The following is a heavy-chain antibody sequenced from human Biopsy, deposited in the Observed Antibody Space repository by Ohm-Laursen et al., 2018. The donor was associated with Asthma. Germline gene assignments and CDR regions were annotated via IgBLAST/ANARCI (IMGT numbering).Heavy chain of an antibody. V-gene: IGHV5-51*01. Sequence: GESLRISCKGSAYSFATYWIGWVRQMPGKGLEWMGIIYPGDSDPRHSPSFQGQVTISADKSISTAYLQWSSLKASDTAMYYCARPRHTIFYDAFDIWGQGTMVTVSS. D-gene: IGHD3-9*01. J-gene: IGHJ3*02. CDR2: IYPGDSDP. CDR3: ARPRHTIFYDAFDI. CDR1: AYSFATYW.